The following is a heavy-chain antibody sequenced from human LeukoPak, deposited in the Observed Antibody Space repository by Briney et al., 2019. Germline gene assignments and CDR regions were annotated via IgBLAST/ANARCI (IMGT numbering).Heavy chain of an antibody. Sequence: GGSLRLSCAASEFTFSRYAMYWVRQAPGKGLEWVALISKDGSNKYYADSVKGRFTISRDNSKNTLYLQMNSLRAEDTAVYYCARDPATTVTTYAYWGQGTLVTVSS. D-gene: IGHD4-17*01. CDR2: ISKDGSNK. CDR3: ARDPATTVTTYAY. CDR1: EFTFSRYA. V-gene: IGHV3-30-3*01. J-gene: IGHJ4*02.